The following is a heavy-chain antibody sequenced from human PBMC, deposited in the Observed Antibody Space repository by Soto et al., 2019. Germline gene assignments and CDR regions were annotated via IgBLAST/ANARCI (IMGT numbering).Heavy chain of an antibody. J-gene: IGHJ5*01. V-gene: IGHV4-4*02. CDR3: ARVRQGCSANNCYFDP. CDR1: GGSVRAPDW. Sequence: SETLSLTCTLSGGSVRAPDWWNWVRQSPDKGLEWIAAVHISGHSNYNPSLRSRVSVSIDSSKNQFYLNLNSVTAADTAIYYCARVRQGCSANNCYFDPWGQGTQVTVSS. D-gene: IGHD1-1*01. CDR2: VHISGHS.